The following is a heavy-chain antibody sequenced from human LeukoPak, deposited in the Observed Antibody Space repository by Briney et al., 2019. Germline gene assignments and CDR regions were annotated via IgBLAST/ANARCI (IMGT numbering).Heavy chain of an antibody. CDR1: GYTLTELS. CDR2: FDPEDGET. J-gene: IGHJ4*02. Sequence: ASVKVSCKVSGYTLTELSMHWVRQAPGKGLEWMGGFDPEDGETIYAQKFQGRVTMTEDTSTDTAYMELSSLRSEDTAVYYCATGAPFLYYYDSSGYYGTFDYWGQGTLVTVSS. CDR3: ATGAPFLYYYDSSGYYGTFDY. D-gene: IGHD3-22*01. V-gene: IGHV1-24*01.